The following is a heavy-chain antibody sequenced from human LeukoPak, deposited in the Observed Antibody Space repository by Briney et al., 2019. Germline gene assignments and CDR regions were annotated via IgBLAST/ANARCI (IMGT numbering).Heavy chain of an antibody. J-gene: IGHJ4*02. D-gene: IGHD6-19*01. V-gene: IGHV1-69*01. CDR2: IIPIFGTA. CDR1: GGTFSSYA. CDR3: ASSVPGYSSGWYFVH. Sequence: GSSVKVSCKASGGTFSSYAISWVRQAPGQGLEWMGGIIPIFGTANYAQKFQGRVTITADESTSTAYMELSSLRSEDTAVYYCASSVPGYSSGWYFVHWDQGTLVTVSS.